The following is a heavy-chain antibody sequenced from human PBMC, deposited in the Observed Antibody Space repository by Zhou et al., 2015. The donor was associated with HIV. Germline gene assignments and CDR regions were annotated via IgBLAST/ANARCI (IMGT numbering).Heavy chain of an antibody. D-gene: IGHD4-23*01. Sequence: QVQLVQSGAEVKKPGSSVKVSCKASGGTFSSYAISWVRQAPGQGLEWMGGIIPIFGTANYAQKFQGRVTITADESTSTAYMELSSLRSEDTAVYYCARSIKGSLKYGGKFFDAFDIWGQGTMVTVSS. V-gene: IGHV1-69*01. CDR3: ARSIKGSLKYGGKFFDAFDI. J-gene: IGHJ3*02. CDR2: IIPIFGTA. CDR1: GGTFSSYA.